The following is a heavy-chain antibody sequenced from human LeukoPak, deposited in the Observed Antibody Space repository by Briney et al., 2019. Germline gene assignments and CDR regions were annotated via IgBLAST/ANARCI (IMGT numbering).Heavy chain of an antibody. CDR3: ARNFPRYNWNYSSAPSTGFAP. CDR1: GGSISSGSYD. D-gene: IGHD1-7*01. V-gene: IGHV4-61*02. J-gene: IGHJ5*02. Sequence: SQTLSLTCTGSGGSISSGSYDWSWIRQPAGKGLEWIGRIYTSGSTNYNPSLKSPVTISVDTSKNQFSLKMSSVTAADTAVYYCARNFPRYNWNYSSAPSTGFAPWGQGTLVTVSS. CDR2: IYTSGST.